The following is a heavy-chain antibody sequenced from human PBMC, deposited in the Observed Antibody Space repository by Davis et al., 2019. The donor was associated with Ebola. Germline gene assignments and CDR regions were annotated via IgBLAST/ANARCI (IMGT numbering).Heavy chain of an antibody. CDR1: GGSFSGYY. CDR2: INHSGST. J-gene: IGHJ4*02. V-gene: IGHV4-34*01. CDR3: ARGKRWLPEPYYFDY. Sequence: SETLSLTCAVYGGSFSGYYWSWIRQPPGKGLEWIGDINHSGSTNYNPSLKSRVTISVDTSKNQFSLKLSSVTAADTAVYYCARGKRWLPEPYYFDYWGQGTLVTVSS. D-gene: IGHD5-24*01.